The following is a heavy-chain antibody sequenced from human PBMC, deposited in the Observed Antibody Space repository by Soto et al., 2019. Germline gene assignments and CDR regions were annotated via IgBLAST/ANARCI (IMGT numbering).Heavy chain of an antibody. CDR3: ARGRTWFAP. CDR1: GFTFNAFW. Sequence: GGSLRLSCAASGFTFNAFWMSWVRRVPGQGLEWVANIKEDGSEKNYLDSVMGRFTISRDSAKNSVYLQMNSLRAEDTAVYYCARGRTWFAPWGQGTLVTVSS. J-gene: IGHJ5*02. V-gene: IGHV3-7*01. CDR2: IKEDGSEK.